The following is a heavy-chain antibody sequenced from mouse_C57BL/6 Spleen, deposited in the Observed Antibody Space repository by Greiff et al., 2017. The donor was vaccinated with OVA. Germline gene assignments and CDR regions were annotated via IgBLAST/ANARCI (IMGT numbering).Heavy chain of an antibody. Sequence: EVQLVESGGGLVKPGGSLKLSCAASGFTFSDYGMHWVRQAPEKGLEWVAYISSGSSTIYYAATVKGRFTISRDNAKNTLFLQMTSLRSEDTAMYYCARLGDGGSSYVPYWYFDVWGTGTTVTVSS. V-gene: IGHV5-17*01. CDR2: ISSGSSTI. CDR1: GFTFSDYG. CDR3: ARLGDGGSSYVPYWYFDV. J-gene: IGHJ1*03. D-gene: IGHD1-1*01.